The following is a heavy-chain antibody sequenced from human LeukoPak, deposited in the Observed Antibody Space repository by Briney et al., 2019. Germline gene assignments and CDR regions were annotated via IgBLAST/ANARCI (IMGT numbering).Heavy chain of an antibody. J-gene: IGHJ5*02. CDR1: GFIFSDYY. V-gene: IGHV3-66*02. CDR3: ARDRAANQDWVEFDP. CDR2: IRDSGEA. D-gene: IGHD3/OR15-3a*01. Sequence: GGSLRLSCAVSGFIFSDYYMSWVRQAPGKGLEWVGLIRDSGEAFCADFARGRFAISRDESENTLYLQMNSLRVEDTAVYFCARDRAANQDWVEFDPWGQGTPVIVSS.